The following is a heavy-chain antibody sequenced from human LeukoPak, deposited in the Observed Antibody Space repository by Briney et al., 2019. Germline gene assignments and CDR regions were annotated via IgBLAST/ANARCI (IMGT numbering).Heavy chain of an antibody. D-gene: IGHD3-3*01. J-gene: IGHJ6*02. CDR2: ISAYNGNT. Sequence: ASVKVSCKASGYTFTSYGISWVRQAPGQGLEWMGWISAYNGNTNYAQKLQGRVTMTTDTSTSTAYMELRSLRSDDTAVYYCARDPDAYYDFWRGYYGYYYYYGMDVWGQGTTVTVSS. CDR1: GYTFTSYG. CDR3: ARDPDAYYDFWRGYYGYYYYYGMDV. V-gene: IGHV1-18*01.